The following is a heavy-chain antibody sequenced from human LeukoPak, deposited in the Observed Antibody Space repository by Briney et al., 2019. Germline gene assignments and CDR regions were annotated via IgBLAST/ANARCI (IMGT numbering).Heavy chain of an antibody. V-gene: IGHV3-7*01. J-gene: IGHJ4*02. CDR2: IDQDGSGK. CDR3: AGGPGFLIDC. CDR1: GFTFSSYW. D-gene: IGHD3-3*01. Sequence: AGGSLRLSCVTSGFTFSSYWMSWVRQTPGKGLEWVANIDQDGSGKNYVDSVKGRLTIPRDNAKNLLFLQMNSLRPEDTAVYYCAGGPGFLIDCWGQGTLVTVSS.